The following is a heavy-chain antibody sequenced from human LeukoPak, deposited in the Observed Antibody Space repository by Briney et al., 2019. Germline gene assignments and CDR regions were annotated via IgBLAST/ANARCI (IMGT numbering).Heavy chain of an antibody. CDR2: IYYSGST. J-gene: IGHJ4*02. CDR3: ARVKSVAATLGPFDY. V-gene: IGHV4-59*01. Sequence: SETLSLTCTVSGGSISSYYWTWIRQPPGKGLEWIGYIYYSGSTNYNPSLKSRVTISIDTSKNQFPLKLSSVTAADTAVYYCARVKSVAATLGPFDYWGQGTLVTVSS. D-gene: IGHD2-15*01. CDR1: GGSISSYY.